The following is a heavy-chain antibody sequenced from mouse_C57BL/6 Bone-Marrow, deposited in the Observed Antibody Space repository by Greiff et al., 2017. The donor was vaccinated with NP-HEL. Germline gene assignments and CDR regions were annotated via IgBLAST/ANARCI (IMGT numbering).Heavy chain of an antibody. CDR2: ISSGSSYT. D-gene: IGHD1-1*01. CDR3: ARGSPTVEGPRVDV. J-gene: IGHJ1*03. CDR1: GFTFSSYG. V-gene: IGHV5-6*01. Sequence: EVKLVESGGDLVKPGGSLKLSCAASGFTFSSYGMSWVRQTPDKRLEWVATISSGSSYTYYPDSVKGRFTISSDNAKNTLYLQMGSLKTEDTAMYYCARGSPTVEGPRVDVWGTGTTVTVSS.